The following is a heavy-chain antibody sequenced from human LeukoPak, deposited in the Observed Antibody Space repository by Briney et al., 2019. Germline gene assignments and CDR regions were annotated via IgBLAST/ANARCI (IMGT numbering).Heavy chain of an antibody. Sequence: SETLSLTCTVSGGSISSSSYYWGWIRQPPWKGLEGIGSIYYSGSTYYNPSLKRRVTISVDTSKTQFSLKLSSVTAADTAVYYCARRGSGWYYFDYWGQGTLVTVSS. CDR3: ARRGSGWYYFDY. J-gene: IGHJ4*02. CDR2: IYYSGST. CDR1: GGSISSSSYY. V-gene: IGHV4-39*01. D-gene: IGHD6-19*01.